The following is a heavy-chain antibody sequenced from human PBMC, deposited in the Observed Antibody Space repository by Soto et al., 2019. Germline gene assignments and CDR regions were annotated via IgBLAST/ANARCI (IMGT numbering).Heavy chain of an antibody. CDR1: GGSISSSSYY. CDR2: IYYSGST. CDR3: DSGKQTLRGSWLFIPRRYGMDV. D-gene: IGHD3-9*01. J-gene: IGHJ6*02. V-gene: IGHV4-39*01. Sequence: SETLSLTCTVSGGSISSSSYYWGWIRQPPGKGLEWIGSIYYSGSTYYNPSLKSRVTISVDTSKNQFSLKLSSVTAADTAVYYCDSGKQTLRGSWLFIPRRYGMDVWGQGTTVTVSS.